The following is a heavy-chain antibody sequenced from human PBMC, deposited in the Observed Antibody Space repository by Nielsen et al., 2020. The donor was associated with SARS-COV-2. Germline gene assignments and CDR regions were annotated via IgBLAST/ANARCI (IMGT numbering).Heavy chain of an antibody. V-gene: IGHV4-4*02. J-gene: IGHJ6*02. CDR1: GDSVSSHDW. Sequence: SETLSLTCAVSGDSVSSHDWLTWVRHSPGKGLEWIGEVSHSGSTNYNPSLKSRVTLSMDKSKNQFSLKLSSVTAADTAVYYCARDRAGVAATRSYGMDVWGQGTTVTVSS. CDR2: VSHSGST. CDR3: ARDRAGVAATRSYGMDV. D-gene: IGHD6-13*01.